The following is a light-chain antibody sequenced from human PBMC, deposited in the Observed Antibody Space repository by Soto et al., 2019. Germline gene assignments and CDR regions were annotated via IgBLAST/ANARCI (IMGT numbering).Light chain of an antibody. V-gene: IGLV2-14*01. CDR1: DDNVGRFYF. CDR3: SSYETTDRRV. CDR2: EVT. Sequence: QSALTQPAYVSGSPGQSITISCTGTDDNVGRFYFVSWYQQHPGKAPKLLIYEVTKRPSGVSDRFSGSKSGNTASLTISGLQAEDEADYYCSSYETTDRRVFGTGTMLTVL. J-gene: IGLJ1*01.